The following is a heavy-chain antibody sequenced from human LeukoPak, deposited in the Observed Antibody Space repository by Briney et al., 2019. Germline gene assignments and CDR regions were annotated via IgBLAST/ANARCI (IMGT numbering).Heavy chain of an antibody. D-gene: IGHD3-10*01. J-gene: IGHJ6*03. CDR1: GGSFSGYY. CDR2: INHSGST. V-gene: IGHV4-34*01. CDR3: ACPKRITMVRGVIIPPYYMDV. Sequence: PSETLSLTCAVYGGSFSGYYWSWIRQPSGKGLEWIGEINHSGSTNYNPSLKSRVTISVDTSKNQFSLKLSSVTAADTAVYYCACPKRITMVRGVIIPPYYMDVWGKGTTVTVSS.